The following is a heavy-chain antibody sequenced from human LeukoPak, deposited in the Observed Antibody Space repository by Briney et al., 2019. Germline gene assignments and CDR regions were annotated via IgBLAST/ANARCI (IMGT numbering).Heavy chain of an antibody. Sequence: GGSLRLSCTASGFTFGDYAMSWVRQAPGKGLEWVGLIRSKAYGGTTEYAASVKGRFTISRDDSKSIAYLQMNSLKTEDTAVYYCTRADYYDSSAHGGFDYWGQGTLVTVSS. D-gene: IGHD3-22*01. CDR1: GFTFGDYA. CDR3: TRADYYDSSAHGGFDY. V-gene: IGHV3-49*04. CDR2: IRSKAYGGTT. J-gene: IGHJ4*02.